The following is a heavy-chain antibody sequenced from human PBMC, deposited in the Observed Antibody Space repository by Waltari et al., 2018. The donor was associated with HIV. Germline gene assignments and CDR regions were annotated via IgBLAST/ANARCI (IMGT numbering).Heavy chain of an antibody. Sequence: QVQLQQGGEGLLRASETLSPTCSVSGGSLRGYYWTWIRQTPGGRLEWIGDISQGGKPNYNPSLESRVTISGDTSKNQLFLNLTSVTAADTAMYYCTRQTLINVFNYWGQGSLVSVSS. CDR1: GGSLRGYY. CDR3: TRQTLINVFNY. J-gene: IGHJ4*02. V-gene: IGHV4-34*01. CDR2: ISQGGKP. D-gene: IGHD3-10*01.